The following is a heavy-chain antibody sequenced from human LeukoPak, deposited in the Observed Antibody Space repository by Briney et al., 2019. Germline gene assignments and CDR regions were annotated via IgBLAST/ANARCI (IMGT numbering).Heavy chain of an antibody. Sequence: GGSLRLSCAASGFTFSSYSMNWVRQAPGKGLEWVSSISSSSSYIYYADSVKGRFTISRDNAKNSLYLQMNSLRAEDTAAYYCARALGNYMDVWGKGTTVTVSS. CDR1: GFTFSSYS. V-gene: IGHV3-21*01. CDR2: ISSSSSYI. CDR3: ARALGNYMDV. J-gene: IGHJ6*03.